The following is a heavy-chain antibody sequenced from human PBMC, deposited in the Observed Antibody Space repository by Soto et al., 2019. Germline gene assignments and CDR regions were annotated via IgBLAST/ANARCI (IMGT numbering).Heavy chain of an antibody. CDR3: ARRYSGD. Sequence: LRLSCAASGFTFSAYEMNWVRQAPGKGLEWVSHISSSGRTIYYADSVKDRFTISRDNAKNSLFLQMNSLRAEDTAVYYCARRYSGDWGQGTLVTVSS. CDR1: GFTFSAYE. CDR2: ISSSGRTI. J-gene: IGHJ4*02. V-gene: IGHV3-48*03. D-gene: IGHD3-10*01.